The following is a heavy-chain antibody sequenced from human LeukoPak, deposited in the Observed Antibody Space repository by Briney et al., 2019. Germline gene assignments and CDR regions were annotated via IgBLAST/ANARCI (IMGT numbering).Heavy chain of an antibody. CDR1: RYTFTSYY. D-gene: IGHD2-15*01. V-gene: IGHV1-2*02. CDR2: INPNSGGT. J-gene: IGHJ5*02. Sequence: SVKVSCKASRYTFTSYYMHWVRQAPGQGLEWMGWINPNSGGTNYAQKFQGRVTMTRDTSISTAYMELSRLRSDDTAVYYCARGVVDIVVVVAATGSSRHQNWFDPWGQGTLVTVSS. CDR3: ARGVVDIVVVVAATGSSRHQNWFDP.